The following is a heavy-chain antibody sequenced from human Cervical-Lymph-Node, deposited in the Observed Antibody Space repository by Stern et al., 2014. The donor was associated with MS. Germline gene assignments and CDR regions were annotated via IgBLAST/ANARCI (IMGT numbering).Heavy chain of an antibody. CDR2: IIPILGTT. D-gene: IGHD5/OR15-5a*01. CDR3: ARDLGVGPSVS. Sequence: QVQLVQSGAEVKQPASSVKVSCKASGGTFNTSAISWVRQAPGQGLEWMGGIIPILGTTNYAQKFQGRVTFTADKSTSTAYMALSGLRYEDTAVYYCARDLGVGPSVSWGQGTVVTVSS. CDR1: GGTFNTSA. V-gene: IGHV1-69*06. J-gene: IGHJ5*02.